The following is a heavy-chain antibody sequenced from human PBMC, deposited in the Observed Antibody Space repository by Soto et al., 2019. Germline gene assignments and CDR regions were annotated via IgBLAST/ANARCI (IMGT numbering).Heavy chain of an antibody. CDR2: IYPGDSDV. CDR1: GYRFTSYY. V-gene: IGHV5-51*01. J-gene: IGHJ4*02. Sequence: PEESLKISCQGSGYRFTSYYIAWVRQVPGKGLEWVGIIYPGDSDVKYSPTFQGQVTISADRSNSTAYLQWRSLKASDTAMYFCARHFDSSGYYPAYWGQGTQVTVSS. CDR3: ARHFDSSGYYPAY. D-gene: IGHD3-22*01.